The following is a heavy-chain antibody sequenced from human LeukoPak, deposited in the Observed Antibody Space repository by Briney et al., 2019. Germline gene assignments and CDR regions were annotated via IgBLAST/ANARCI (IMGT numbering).Heavy chain of an antibody. CDR3: VREIPAAPPHYYYYMDV. Sequence: SETLSLTCTVSGGSIHSYWWSCIRQPAGKGLEWIGRIYSSGNTNYNPSLKSRVTMSVDTSKNRVSLKLSSVTAADTAVYYCVREIPAAPPHYYYYMDVWGKGTTVTVSS. CDR2: IYSSGNT. J-gene: IGHJ6*03. V-gene: IGHV4-4*07. D-gene: IGHD2-2*01. CDR1: GGSIHSYW.